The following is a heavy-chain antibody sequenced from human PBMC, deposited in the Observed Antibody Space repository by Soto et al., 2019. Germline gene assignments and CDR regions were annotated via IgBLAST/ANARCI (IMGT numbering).Heavy chain of an antibody. CDR1: GFTFSGSA. D-gene: IGHD6-6*01. V-gene: IGHV3-73*01. J-gene: IGHJ5*02. CDR2: IRSKANSYAT. Sequence: GGSLRLSCAASGFTFSGSAMHWVRQASGKGLEWVGRIRSKANSYATAYTASVKGRFTISRDDSKNTAYLQMNSLKTEDTAVYYCTPGGSSRGWFDPWGQGTLVTVSS. CDR3: TPGGSSRGWFDP.